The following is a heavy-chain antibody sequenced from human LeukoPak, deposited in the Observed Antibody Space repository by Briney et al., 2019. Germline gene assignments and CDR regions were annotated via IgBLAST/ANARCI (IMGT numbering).Heavy chain of an antibody. CDR1: GGSISSYY. Sequence: SETLSLICTVSGGSISSYYWSWPRQPPGKGLEWIGYIYYSGSTNYNPSLKSRVTISVDTSKHQFSLKLSSVTAADTAVYYCARSSAYYDYVWGSYRPRYYFDYWGQGTLVTVSS. V-gene: IGHV4-59*01. CDR3: ARSSAYYDYVWGSYRPRYYFDY. D-gene: IGHD3-16*01. CDR2: IYYSGST. J-gene: IGHJ4*02.